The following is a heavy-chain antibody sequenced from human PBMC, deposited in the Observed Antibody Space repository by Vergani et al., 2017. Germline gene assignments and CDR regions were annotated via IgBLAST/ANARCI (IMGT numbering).Heavy chain of an antibody. Sequence: QVQLVQSGAEVKKPGSSVKVSCKASGGTFSSYTISWVRQAPGQGLEWMGRIIPILGIANYAQKFQGRVTITADKSTSTAYMELSSLRSEDTAVYYCARVSSSPLYYYYGMDFWGQGTTVTVSS. CDR1: GGTFSSYT. V-gene: IGHV1-69*02. D-gene: IGHD6-13*01. CDR2: IIPILGIA. J-gene: IGHJ6*02. CDR3: ARVSSSPLYYYYGMDF.